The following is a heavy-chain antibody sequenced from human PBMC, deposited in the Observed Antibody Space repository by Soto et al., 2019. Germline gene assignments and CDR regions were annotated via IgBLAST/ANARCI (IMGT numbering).Heavy chain of an antibody. CDR2: IYHSGST. J-gene: IGHJ4*02. Sequence: LSLTCAVSGYSISSGYYWGWIRQPPGKGLEWIGSIYHSGSTYYNPSLKSRVTISVDTSKNQFSLKLSSVTAADTAVYYCARDKGSSGWGGYYFDYWGQGTLVTVSS. CDR1: GYSISSGYY. V-gene: IGHV4-38-2*02. D-gene: IGHD6-19*01. CDR3: ARDKGSSGWGGYYFDY.